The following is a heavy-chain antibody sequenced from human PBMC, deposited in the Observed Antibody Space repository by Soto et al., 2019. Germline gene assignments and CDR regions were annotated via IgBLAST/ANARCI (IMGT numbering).Heavy chain of an antibody. CDR2: MNPNSGNT. J-gene: IGHJ4*02. CDR3: AREVGNRVDY. CDR1: GYTFTSYD. Sequence: QVQLLQSGAEVKKPWASVKVSCKASGYTFTSYDINWLRQATGQGLEWMGWMNPNSGNTGYAQKFQGRVTMTRTTSISTAYMELSSLGSEDTAVYYCAREVGNRVDYWGQGTLVTVSS. V-gene: IGHV1-8*01. D-gene: IGHD1-26*01.